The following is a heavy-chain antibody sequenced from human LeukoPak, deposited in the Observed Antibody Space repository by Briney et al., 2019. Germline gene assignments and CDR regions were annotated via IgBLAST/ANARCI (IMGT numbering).Heavy chain of an antibody. Sequence: GRSLRLSCAASGFTFSSYSMNWVRRAPGKGLEWVSSISSSSSYIYYADLVKGRFTISRDNAKNSLYLQMNSLRAEDTAVYFCARDGYSGYESDYWGQGTQVTVSS. CDR1: GFTFSSYS. CDR2: ISSSSSYI. V-gene: IGHV3-21*01. D-gene: IGHD5-12*01. J-gene: IGHJ4*02. CDR3: ARDGYSGYESDY.